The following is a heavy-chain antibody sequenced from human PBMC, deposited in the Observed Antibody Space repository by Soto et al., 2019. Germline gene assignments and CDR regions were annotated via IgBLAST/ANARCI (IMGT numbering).Heavy chain of an antibody. V-gene: IGHV4-61*01. D-gene: IGHD4-17*01. CDR3: ARVLLTTVVTPYFDY. CDR1: GGSFSGGSNS. J-gene: IGHJ4*02. Sequence: PSETLSLTCTVSGGSFSGGSNSWSWIRQSSGKGLEWIGYIYYSGSTDYNPSLKSRVTMSVGTSKNQFSLRLSSVTSADTAVYYCARVLLTTVVTPYFDYWGQGTLVTVSS. CDR2: IYYSGST.